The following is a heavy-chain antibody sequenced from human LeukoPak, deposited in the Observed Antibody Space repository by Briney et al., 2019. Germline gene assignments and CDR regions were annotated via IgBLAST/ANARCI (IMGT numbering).Heavy chain of an antibody. CDR3: ARETTVTTGYYYYYGMDV. D-gene: IGHD4-17*01. CDR2: IYTSGTA. V-gene: IGHV4-4*07. CDR1: GGSIGPYY. J-gene: IGHJ6*02. Sequence: SETLSLTCIVSGGSIGPYYWSWIRQAAGKGPEWIGRIYTSGTADYNPALKGRVFLSVDTAKNQFSLKLSSVTAADTAVYYCARETTVTTGYYYYYGMDVWGQGTTVTVSS.